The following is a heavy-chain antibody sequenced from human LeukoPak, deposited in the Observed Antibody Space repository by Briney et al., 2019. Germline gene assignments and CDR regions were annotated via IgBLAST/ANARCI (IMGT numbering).Heavy chain of an antibody. Sequence: SGGSLRLSCAASGFTFSSYSMNWVRQAPGKGLEWVSYISSSSSYIYYADSVKGRFTISRDNAKNSLYLQMNSLRAEDTAVYYCARAHYGGNGPFDYWGQGTLVTVSS. V-gene: IGHV3-21*05. CDR3: ARAHYGGNGPFDY. J-gene: IGHJ4*02. D-gene: IGHD4-23*01. CDR1: GFTFSSYS. CDR2: ISSSSSYI.